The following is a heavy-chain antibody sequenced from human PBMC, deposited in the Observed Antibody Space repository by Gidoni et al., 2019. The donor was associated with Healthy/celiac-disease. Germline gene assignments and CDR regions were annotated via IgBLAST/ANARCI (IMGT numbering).Heavy chain of an antibody. CDR2: INSDGSST. V-gene: IGHV3-74*01. J-gene: IGHJ6*02. CDR3: ARDRALRFLASGMDV. CDR1: GFTFSSYW. D-gene: IGHD3-3*01. Sequence: EVQLVESGGGLVQPGGSLRLSCAASGFTFSSYWMHWVRQAPGKGLVWVSRINSDGSSTSYADSVKGRFTISRDNAKNTLYLQMNSLRAEDTAVYYCARDRALRFLASGMDVWGQGTTVTVSS.